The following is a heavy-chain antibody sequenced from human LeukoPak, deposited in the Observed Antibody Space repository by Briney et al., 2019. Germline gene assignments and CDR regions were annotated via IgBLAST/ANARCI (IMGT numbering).Heavy chain of an antibody. CDR2: ISSSSSYI. CDR3: ARLSGSFLDP. Sequence: GGALRLSCTASGFTFRSYSMNWPRQAPGKGVDGGSSISSSSSYIYYAASVKGRFTISRDNAKYSLYLQMNSLRAEDTPVYYCARLSGSFLDPWGQGTLVTVSS. CDR1: GFTFRSYS. V-gene: IGHV3-21*01. J-gene: IGHJ5*02. D-gene: IGHD1-26*01.